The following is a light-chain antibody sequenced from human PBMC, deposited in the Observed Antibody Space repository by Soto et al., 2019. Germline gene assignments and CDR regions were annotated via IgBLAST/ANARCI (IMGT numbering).Light chain of an antibody. CDR3: QSYDSSLSGPYV. Sequence: QSVLTQPPSVSGAPGQRVTISCTGSSSNIGAGYDVHWYQQLPGTAPKLLIYGNSNRPSGVPDRFSGSKSGTSASLAITGLQAEDEADYYCQSYDSSLSGPYVFGTETKVTLL. J-gene: IGLJ1*01. CDR2: GNS. V-gene: IGLV1-40*01. CDR1: SSNIGAGYD.